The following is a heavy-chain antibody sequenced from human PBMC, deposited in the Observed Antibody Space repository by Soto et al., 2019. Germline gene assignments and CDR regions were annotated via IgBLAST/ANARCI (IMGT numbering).Heavy chain of an antibody. V-gene: IGHV3-23*01. D-gene: IGHD2-15*01. J-gene: IGHJ4*02. CDR3: AKGGYCSGGSCYSDY. CDR2: ISGSGGST. Sequence: EVQLLESGGGLVQPGGSLRLSCAASGFTFSSYAMSWVRQAPGKGLEWASAISGSGGSTYYADSVKGRFTISRDNSKNTLYLQRNGLRAEDTAVYYCAKGGYCSGGSCYSDYWGQGTLVTVSS. CDR1: GFTFSSYA.